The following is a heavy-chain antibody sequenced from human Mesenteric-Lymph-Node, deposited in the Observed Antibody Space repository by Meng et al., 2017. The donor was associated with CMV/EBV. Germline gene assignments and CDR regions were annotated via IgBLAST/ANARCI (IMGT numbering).Heavy chain of an antibody. CDR3: ARVRRGTLYFGTQSYYRGMDV. J-gene: IGHJ6*02. CDR1: GGSFSGYY. V-gene: IGHV4-34*01. D-gene: IGHD3-9*01. CDR2: INHSGST. Sequence: SETLSLTCGVYGGSFSGYYWSWIRQTPGEGLEWRGEINHSGSTTYHPSLESRVTISADTSKNQFSLKVNSVTAADTAVYLCARVRRGTLYFGTQSYYRGMDVWGQGTTVTVSS.